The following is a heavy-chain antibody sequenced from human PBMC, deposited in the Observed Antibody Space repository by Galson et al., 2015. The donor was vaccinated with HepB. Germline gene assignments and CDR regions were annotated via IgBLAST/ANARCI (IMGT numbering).Heavy chain of an antibody. J-gene: IGHJ5*02. CDR3: ARGIESSSWANWFDP. V-gene: IGHV7-4-1*02. D-gene: IGHD6-13*01. CDR1: GYTFTSYA. Sequence: VKVSCKASGYTFTSYAMNWVRQAPGQGLEWMGWINTNTGNPTYAQGFTGRFVFSLDTSVSAAYLQISSLKAEDTAVYYCARGIESSSWANWFDPWGQGTLVTVSS. CDR2: INTNTGNP.